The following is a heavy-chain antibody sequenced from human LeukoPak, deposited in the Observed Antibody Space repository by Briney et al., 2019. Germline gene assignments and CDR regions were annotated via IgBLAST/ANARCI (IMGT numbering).Heavy chain of an antibody. CDR3: AKAPVTTCSGAYCYPFDY. CDR2: ISVSGNT. D-gene: IGHD2-15*01. CDR1: VFTLSSYA. Sequence: GGSLRLFCAASVFTLSSYAMSWVRQGPGKGLEWVSAISVSGNTYHADSVKGRFTISKDSSKNTMYLQMNSLRAGDAAVYYCAKAPVTTCSGAYCYPFDYWSQGTLVTVSS. V-gene: IGHV3-23*01. J-gene: IGHJ4*02.